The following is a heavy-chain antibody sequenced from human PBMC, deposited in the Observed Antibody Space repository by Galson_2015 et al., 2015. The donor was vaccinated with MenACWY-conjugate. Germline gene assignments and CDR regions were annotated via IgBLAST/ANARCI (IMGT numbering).Heavy chain of an antibody. Sequence: TLSLTCTVSGGSISSGGYYWSWIRRHPGKGLEWIGYIYYSGSTYYNPSLKSRVTISVDTSKNQFSLKLSSVTAADTAVYYCARADRVSSFVYWGQGTLVTVSS. CDR2: IYYSGST. J-gene: IGHJ4*02. V-gene: IGHV4-31*03. D-gene: IGHD6-6*01. CDR1: GGSISSGGYY. CDR3: ARADRVSSFVY.